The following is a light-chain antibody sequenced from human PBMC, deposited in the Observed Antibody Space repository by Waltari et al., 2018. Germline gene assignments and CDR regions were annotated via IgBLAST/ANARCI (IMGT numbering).Light chain of an antibody. Sequence: DIQMTQSPSTLSAFVGDRVTITCRASQSIHIWLAWYQQKPGKTPKLLIYKASILESGVPSRFSGSGSGTEFTLTISSLQPDDFATYYCQQYHTRGTFGQGTKVEI. CDR2: KAS. J-gene: IGKJ1*01. V-gene: IGKV1-5*03. CDR3: QQYHTRGT. CDR1: QSIHIW.